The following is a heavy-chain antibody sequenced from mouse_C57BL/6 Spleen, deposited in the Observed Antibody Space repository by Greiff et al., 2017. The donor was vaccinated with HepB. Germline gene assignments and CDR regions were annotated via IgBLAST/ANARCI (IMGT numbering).Heavy chain of an antibody. CDR3: ARYHYGSSYGVSDAMDY. Sequence: QVQLQQPGAELVRPGSSVKLSCKASGYTFTSYWMHWVKQRPIQGLEWIGNIDPSDSETHYNQKFKDKATLTVDKSSSTAYMQLSSLTSEDSAVYYCARYHYGSSYGVSDAMDYWGQGTSVTVSS. V-gene: IGHV1-52*01. D-gene: IGHD1-1*01. J-gene: IGHJ4*01. CDR2: IDPSDSET. CDR1: GYTFTSYW.